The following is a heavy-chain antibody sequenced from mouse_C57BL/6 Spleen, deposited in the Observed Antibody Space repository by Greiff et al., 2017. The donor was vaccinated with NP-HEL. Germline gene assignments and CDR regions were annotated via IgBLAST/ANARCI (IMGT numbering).Heavy chain of an antibody. J-gene: IGHJ3*01. CDR2: ISYDGSN. CDR1: GYSITSGYY. V-gene: IGHV3-6*01. CDR3: ARDDGRGFAY. Sequence: EVKLQESGPGLVKPSQSLSLTCSVTGYSITSGYYWNWIRQFPGNKLEWMGYISYDGSNNYNPSLKNRISITRDTSKNQFFLKLNSVTTEDTATYYCARDDGRGFAYWGQGTLVTVSA. D-gene: IGHD1-1*01.